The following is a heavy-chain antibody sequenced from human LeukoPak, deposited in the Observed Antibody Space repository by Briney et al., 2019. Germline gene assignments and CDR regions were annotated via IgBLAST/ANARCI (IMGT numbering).Heavy chain of an antibody. J-gene: IGHJ4*02. CDR1: GGTFSSYA. D-gene: IGHD6-13*01. V-gene: IGHV1-69*13. CDR2: IIPIFGTV. Sequence: RASVKVSCKASGGTFSSYAISWVRQAPGQGLEWMGGIIPIFGTVNYAQKFQGRVTITADESTSTAYMELSSLRSEDTAVYYCASGIAAADPFDYWGQGTLVTVSS. CDR3: ASGIAAADPFDY.